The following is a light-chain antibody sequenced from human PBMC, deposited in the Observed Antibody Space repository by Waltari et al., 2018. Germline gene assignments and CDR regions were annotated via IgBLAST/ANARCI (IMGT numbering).Light chain of an antibody. CDR1: LSVSTD. V-gene: IGKV3D-15*01. CDR2: RAS. Sequence: EIVMTQSPATLSVSPGERATLSCTASLSVSTDLAWYQQKRGQTPRLLISRASTRATDIPVRFRGSGSGTEFNLTISSLQSGDVAVYYCQQYNHWPRTFGQGTRVEIK. J-gene: IGKJ1*01. CDR3: QQYNHWPRT.